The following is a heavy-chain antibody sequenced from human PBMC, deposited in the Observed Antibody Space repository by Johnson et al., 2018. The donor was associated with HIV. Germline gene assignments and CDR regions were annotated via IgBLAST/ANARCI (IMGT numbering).Heavy chain of an antibody. J-gene: IGHJ3*02. CDR1: GFPFSTYA. Sequence: VQLVESGGGVVQTGRSLRLSCAASGFPFSTYAMHWVRQAPGKGLEWVANIKQDGSEKYYVDSVKGRFTISRYNTKNSLYLQMNSLRAEDTAVYYCARVPEGDDDAFDIWGQGKMVTVSS. V-gene: IGHV3-7*01. CDR2: IKQDGSEK. CDR3: ARVPEGDDDAFDI. D-gene: IGHD2-21*01.